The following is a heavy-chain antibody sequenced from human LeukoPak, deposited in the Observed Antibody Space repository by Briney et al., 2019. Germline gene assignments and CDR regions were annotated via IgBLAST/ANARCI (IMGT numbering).Heavy chain of an antibody. Sequence: SSETLSLTCAVYGGSFSGYYWSWIRQPPGKGLEWIGEISHSGSTSYNPSLKSRVTISINTSKNQFSLKLSSVTAADTAVFYCARRVWFGESSHWSFDLWGRGTLVTVSS. CDR3: ARRVWFGESSHWSFDL. D-gene: IGHD3-10*01. J-gene: IGHJ2*01. CDR2: ISHSGST. CDR1: GGSFSGYY. V-gene: IGHV4-34*01.